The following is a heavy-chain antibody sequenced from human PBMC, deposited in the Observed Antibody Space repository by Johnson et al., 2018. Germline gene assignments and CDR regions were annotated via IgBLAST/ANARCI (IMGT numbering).Heavy chain of an antibody. Sequence: EVQLVETGGGLVQPGGSLRISRAACGFTCSSFWMTWVRQAPGKGLEWVANMKKDGSEKNYVDSVKGRFTISRDNAKNLLYLQMNSLRVEDTAVSYGARDGTLCSGDYYAVYYDYMDCWGKGTTVTVSS. CDR1: GFTCSSFW. CDR3: ARDGTLCSGDYYAVYYDYMDC. J-gene: IGHJ6*03. CDR2: MKKDGSEK. D-gene: IGHD3-10*02. V-gene: IGHV3-7*01.